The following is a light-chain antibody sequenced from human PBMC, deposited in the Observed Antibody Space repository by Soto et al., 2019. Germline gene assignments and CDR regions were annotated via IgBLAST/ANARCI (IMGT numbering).Light chain of an antibody. J-gene: IGKJ5*01. CDR1: QSISSY. Sequence: DIQMTQSPSSLSASVGERVTITCRASQSISSYLNWYQQKPWKAPKHLIYAASSLQSGVPSRFSGSGSGTDFTLTISSLPPEDFATYYWQQSYSTPITFGQGTRLEIK. V-gene: IGKV1-39*01. CDR3: QQSYSTPIT. CDR2: AAS.